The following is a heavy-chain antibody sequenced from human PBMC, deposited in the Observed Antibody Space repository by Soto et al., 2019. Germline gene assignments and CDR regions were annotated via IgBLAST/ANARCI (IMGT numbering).Heavy chain of an antibody. CDR1: GFTFIDHY. J-gene: IGHJ4*02. Sequence: RLSCAASGFTFIDHYMSWIRQAPGKGLEWIGYSSNSGSFTRYADSVKGRFSISRDNAKNSLYLQMNSLRGDDTAIYYCVRSGDNYNLLDYWVQGTPVTVSS. CDR2: SSNSGSFT. D-gene: IGHD1-1*01. CDR3: VRSGDNYNLLDY. V-gene: IGHV3-11*06.